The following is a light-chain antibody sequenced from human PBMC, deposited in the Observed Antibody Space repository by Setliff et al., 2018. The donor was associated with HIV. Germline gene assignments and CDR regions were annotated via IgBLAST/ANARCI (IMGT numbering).Light chain of an antibody. CDR3: CSYAGSAYV. Sequence: QSVLTQPRSVSGSPGQSVTISCTGTRSDVGGYNYVSWYQQRPGKVPKFMIHDVSKRPSGVPDRFSGSKSGNTASLTISGLQAEDEADYYCCSYAGSAYVFGTGTKVTV. CDR2: DVS. V-gene: IGLV2-11*01. J-gene: IGLJ1*01. CDR1: RSDVGGYNY.